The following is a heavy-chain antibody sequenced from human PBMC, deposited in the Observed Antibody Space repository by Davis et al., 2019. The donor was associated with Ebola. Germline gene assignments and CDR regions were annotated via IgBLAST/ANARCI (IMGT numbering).Heavy chain of an antibody. CDR1: GFSFSAYY. J-gene: IGHJ4*02. V-gene: IGHV3-11*01. CDR3: ARGDPSDY. CDR2: TSSSGSSI. Sequence: GESLKISCAASGFSFSAYYMSWIRQAPGKGLECVSYTSSSGSSIYYADSVKGRFTISRDNSKNTLYLQMNSLRAEDTAVYYCARGDPSDYWGQGTLVTVSS.